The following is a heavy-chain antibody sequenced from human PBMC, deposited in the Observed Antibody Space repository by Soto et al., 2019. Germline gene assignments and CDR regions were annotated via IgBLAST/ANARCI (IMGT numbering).Heavy chain of an antibody. CDR3: ARDTLYYYGSGSYYYYYGMDV. V-gene: IGHV3-30-3*01. J-gene: IGHJ6*02. CDR1: GFTFSSYA. D-gene: IGHD3-10*01. Sequence: QVQLVESGGGVVQPGRSLRLSCAASGFTFSSYAMHWVRQAPGKGLEWGAVISYDGSNKYYADSVKGRFTISRDNSKNTLYLQMNSLRAEDTAVYYCARDTLYYYGSGSYYYYYGMDVWGQGTTVTVSS. CDR2: ISYDGSNK.